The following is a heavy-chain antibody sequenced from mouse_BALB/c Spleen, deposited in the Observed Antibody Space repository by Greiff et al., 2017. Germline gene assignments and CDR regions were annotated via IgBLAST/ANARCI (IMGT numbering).Heavy chain of an antibody. CDR1: GFTFSDYY. D-gene: IGHD2-4*01. CDR3: ARGLDYHFDY. CDR2: ISDGGSYT. V-gene: IGHV5-4*02. J-gene: IGHJ2*01. Sequence: EVKLVESGGGLVKPGGSLKLSCAASGFTFSDYYMYWVRQTPEKRLEWVATISDGGSYTYYPDSVTGRFTISRDNAKNNLYLQMSRLKSEDTAMYYCARGLDYHFDYWGQGTTRTVSS.